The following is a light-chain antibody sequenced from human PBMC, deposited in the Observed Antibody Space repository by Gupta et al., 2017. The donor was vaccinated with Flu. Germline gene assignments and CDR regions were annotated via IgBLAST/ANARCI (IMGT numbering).Light chain of an antibody. CDR2: AAS. J-gene: IGKJ5*01. Sequence: VSLGERATLNCTSSRSVLSTSNNVNFLAWFQHKLGQPPRLLIYAASTRDVGVPARFSGGGSRTDFTLTINSLQAEDVATYYCQQYYSTSTFGQGTRLEMK. CDR1: RSVLSTSNNVNF. V-gene: IGKV4-1*01. CDR3: QQYYSTST.